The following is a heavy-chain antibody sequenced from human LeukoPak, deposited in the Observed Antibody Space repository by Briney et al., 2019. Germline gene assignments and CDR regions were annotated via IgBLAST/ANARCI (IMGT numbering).Heavy chain of an antibody. D-gene: IGHD1-26*01. CDR2: ISGSGGST. CDR3: AKDLFGGSYRTFDY. J-gene: IGHJ4*02. Sequence: GGSLRLTCAASGFTFSSYAMSWVRQAPGKGLEWVSAISGSGGSTYYADSVKRRFTISRDNSKNTLYLQMNSLRAEDTAVYYCAKDLFGGSYRTFDYWGQGTLVTVSS. V-gene: IGHV3-23*01. CDR1: GFTFSSYA.